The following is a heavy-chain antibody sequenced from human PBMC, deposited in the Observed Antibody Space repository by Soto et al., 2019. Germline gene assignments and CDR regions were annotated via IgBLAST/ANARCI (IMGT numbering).Heavy chain of an antibody. D-gene: IGHD1-1*01. V-gene: IGHV2-70*12. CDR3: SWSWNRRVKDTHDI. Sequence: SGPTLVNPSQTLTLTCTFSGFSLNTTGMCVSWIRQPPGKALEWLALIEWDGDKHYTTSLKTRLTVSKDTSKNQVVLTMTNMDPVATAPDHCSWSWNRRVKDTHDIWGQGSWVT. CDR1: GFSLNTTGMC. CDR2: IEWDGDK. J-gene: IGHJ3*02.